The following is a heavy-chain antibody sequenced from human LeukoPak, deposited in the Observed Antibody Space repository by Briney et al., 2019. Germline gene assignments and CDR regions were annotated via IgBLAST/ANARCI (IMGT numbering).Heavy chain of an antibody. CDR3: ARDYDYHWGTYRYYYFDY. J-gene: IGHJ4*02. CDR2: INQGGSEK. Sequence: GGSLRLSCAASGFTFSSYWMSWVRQAPGRGLEWVANINQGGSEKYYVDSVKGRFTISRDNARNALYLQMNSLRAEDTTLYYCARDYDYHWGTYRYYYFDYWGQGTLVTVSS. D-gene: IGHD3-16*02. CDR1: GFTFSSYW. V-gene: IGHV3-7*05.